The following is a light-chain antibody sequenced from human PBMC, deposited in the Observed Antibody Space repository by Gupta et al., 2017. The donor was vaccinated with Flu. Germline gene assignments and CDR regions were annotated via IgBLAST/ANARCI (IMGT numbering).Light chain of an antibody. CDR3: RQALQNPQT. Sequence: VTPGEPASISCRSSLSLLHGDGNSYLDSYLQKPGRTPQLLLYLSSNRSSGVPDRISGSGSGRDFTLKIIRGVAEDVVVSYCRQALQNPQTFGQGTKVEIK. J-gene: IGKJ1*01. CDR2: LSS. V-gene: IGKV2-28*01. CDR1: LSLLHGDGNSY.